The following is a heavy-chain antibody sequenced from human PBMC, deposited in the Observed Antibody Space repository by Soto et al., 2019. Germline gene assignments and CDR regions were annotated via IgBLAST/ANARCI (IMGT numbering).Heavy chain of an antibody. Sequence: QVHLVQSGAEVKKPGASVKVSCKASGYSFTGYYIHWVRQARGHGLEWMGWINPHSDGTNYAQKFQGRVTMTRDTSISTAYMELKSLRSDDTAVYYCARVWRGSSSNWYTHLGYWGQGTLVTVSS. D-gene: IGHD6-13*01. CDR2: INPHSDGT. J-gene: IGHJ4*02. V-gene: IGHV1-2*02. CDR3: ARVWRGSSSNWYTHLGY. CDR1: GYSFTGYY.